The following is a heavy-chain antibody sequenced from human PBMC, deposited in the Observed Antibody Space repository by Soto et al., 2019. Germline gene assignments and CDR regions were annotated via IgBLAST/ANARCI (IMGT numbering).Heavy chain of an antibody. Sequence: EVQLLESGGGLVQPGGSLRLSCAASGFTFTTYAMSWVRQAPGKGLKWVSSITGSGGGTYYADSVKGRFTISRDNSKNTLYLQMNSLRAEDTALYYCAKGCLTVAGTSCSWGQGAQVTVSS. V-gene: IGHV3-23*01. CDR2: ITGSGGGT. CDR1: GFTFTTYA. CDR3: AKGCLTVAGTSCS. D-gene: IGHD6-19*01. J-gene: IGHJ4*02.